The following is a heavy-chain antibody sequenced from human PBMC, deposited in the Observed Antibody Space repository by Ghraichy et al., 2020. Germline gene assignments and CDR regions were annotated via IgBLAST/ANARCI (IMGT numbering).Heavy chain of an antibody. CDR1: GFTFSGYW. CDR3: AKGGVPEGWFDP. CDR2: TNSDGSIT. V-gene: IGHV3-74*03. J-gene: IGHJ5*02. Sequence: GESLNISCGASGFTFSGYWMYWVRQAPGKGLVWVSHTNSDGSITKYADSVKGRFTISRDNAKNMLYLQMNSLRAEDTAVYYCAKGGVPEGWFDPWGQGTLVTVSS. D-gene: IGHD3-10*01.